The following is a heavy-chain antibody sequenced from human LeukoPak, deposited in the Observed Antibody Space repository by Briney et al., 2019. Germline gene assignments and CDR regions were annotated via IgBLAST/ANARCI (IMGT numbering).Heavy chain of an antibody. CDR3: ACQIEVGATHREFYYYMDV. CDR1: GCTFSSYA. D-gene: IGHD1-26*01. V-gene: IGHV1-69*06. J-gene: IGHJ6*03. Sequence: GASVKVSCKASGCTFSSYAISWVRQAPGQGLEWMGGIIPLFGTANYAQKFQGRVTITADKSTSTAYMGLSSLRSQDTAVYYCACQIEVGATHREFYYYMDVWGKGTTVTVSS. CDR2: IIPLFGTA.